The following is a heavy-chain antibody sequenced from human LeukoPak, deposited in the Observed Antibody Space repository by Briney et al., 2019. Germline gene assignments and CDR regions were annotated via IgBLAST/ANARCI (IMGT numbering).Heavy chain of an antibody. CDR1: GVIFSNYA. V-gene: IGHV3-64*01. CDR2: ISSDGGST. CDR3: ARGRQGAKTRYFDL. Sequence: GGSLRLSCAASGVIFSNYAMHWVRQGPGKGLECISTISSDGGSTYYANSVKGRFTISRDNSKNTLYLQMGSLRAEDMAVYYCARGRQGAKTRYFDLWGRGTRVTVSS. D-gene: IGHD1-26*01. J-gene: IGHJ2*01.